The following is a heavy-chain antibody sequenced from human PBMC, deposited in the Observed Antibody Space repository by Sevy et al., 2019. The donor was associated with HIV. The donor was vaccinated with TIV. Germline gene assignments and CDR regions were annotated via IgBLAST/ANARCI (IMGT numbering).Heavy chain of an antibody. Sequence: SDTLSLTCTVSGGSISSYYWSWIRQPAGKGLEWIGRIYTSVSTNYNPSLKSRVTMSVDTSKNQFSLKLSSVTAADTAVYYCASGLSPTSYYYYGMDVWGQGTTVTVSS. CDR3: ASGLSPTSYYYYGMDV. CDR2: IYTSVST. V-gene: IGHV4-4*07. CDR1: GGSISSYY. J-gene: IGHJ6*02.